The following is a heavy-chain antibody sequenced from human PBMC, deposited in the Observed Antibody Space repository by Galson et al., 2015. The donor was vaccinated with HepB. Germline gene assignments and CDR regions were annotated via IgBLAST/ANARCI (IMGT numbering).Heavy chain of an antibody. CDR2: INAGNGNT. CDR3: ARDSTIVVVPAAYNWFDP. J-gene: IGHJ5*02. V-gene: IGHV1-3*01. CDR1: GYTFTSYA. Sequence: SVKVSCKASGYTFTSYAMHWVRQAPGQRLEWMGWINAGNGNTKYSQKFQGRVTITRDTSASTAYMELSSLRSEDTAVYYCARDSTIVVVPAAYNWFDPWGQGTLVTVSS. D-gene: IGHD2-2*01.